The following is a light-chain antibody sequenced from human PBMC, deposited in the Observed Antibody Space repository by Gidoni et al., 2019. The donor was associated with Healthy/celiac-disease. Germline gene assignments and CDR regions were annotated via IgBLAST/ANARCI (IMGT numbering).Light chain of an antibody. CDR1: QRVSSY. CDR2: DAS. Sequence: IVLTQSQATLSLSPGERATLSCRASQRVSSYLAWYQQKPGQAPRLLIYDASNRATGIPARFSGSGSGTDFTLTISSLEPEDFAVDYCQQRSNWPPMYTFGQRTKLEIK. V-gene: IGKV3-11*01. J-gene: IGKJ2*01. CDR3: QQRSNWPPMYT.